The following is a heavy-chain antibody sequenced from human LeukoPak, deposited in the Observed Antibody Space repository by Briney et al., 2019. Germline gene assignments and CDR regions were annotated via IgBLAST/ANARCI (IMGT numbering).Heavy chain of an antibody. CDR3: AANPYDFWSGYYVFDY. Sequence: SVKVSCKASGFTFTSSAMQWVRQARGQRLEWIGWIVVGSGNTNYAQKFQERVTITGDMSTSTAYMELSSLRSEDTAVYYCAANPYDFWSGYYVFDYWGQGTLVTVSS. J-gene: IGHJ4*02. D-gene: IGHD3-3*01. CDR2: IVVGSGNT. V-gene: IGHV1-58*02. CDR1: GFTFTSSA.